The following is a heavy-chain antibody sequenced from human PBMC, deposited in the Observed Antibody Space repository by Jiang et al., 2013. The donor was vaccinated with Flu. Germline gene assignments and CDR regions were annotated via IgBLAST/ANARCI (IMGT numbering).Heavy chain of an antibody. D-gene: IGHD1-1*01. Sequence: VQLLESGGGLVQPGGSLRLSCAASGFTFSSYAMSWVRQAPGKGLEWVSAISGSGGSTYYADSVKGRFTISRDNSKNTLYLQMNSLRAEDTAVYYCAKGLWGVERRSPDYYYYGMDVWGKGTTVTVSS. J-gene: IGHJ6*04. CDR2: ISGSGGST. CDR3: AKGLWGVERRSPDYYYYGMDV. V-gene: IGHV3-23*01. CDR1: GFTFSSYA.